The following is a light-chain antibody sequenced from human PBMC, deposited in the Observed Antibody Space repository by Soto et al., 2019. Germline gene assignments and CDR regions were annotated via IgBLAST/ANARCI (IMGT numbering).Light chain of an antibody. Sequence: EIVMTHSPATLSVSPGEGATLSRRASQSISNNFAWFQQKPGQVPRLLIYGASNRATGIPARFSGSGSGTDFTLTISSLEPEDFAVYYCQQRSNWPITFGQGTRLEIK. CDR1: QSISNN. V-gene: IGKV3-11*01. CDR3: QQRSNWPIT. CDR2: GAS. J-gene: IGKJ5*01.